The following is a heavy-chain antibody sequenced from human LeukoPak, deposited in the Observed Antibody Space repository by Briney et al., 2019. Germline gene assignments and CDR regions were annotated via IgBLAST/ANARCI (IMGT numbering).Heavy chain of an antibody. CDR3: ARDSSGYYFFDY. CDR1: GGSISSSSYY. V-gene: IGHV4-39*07. Sequence: SETLSLTCTVSGGSISSSSYYWGWIRQPPGKGLEWIGSIYYSGSTYYNPSLKSRVTISVDTSKNQFSLKLSSVTAADTAVYYCARDSSGYYFFDYWGQGTLVTVSS. CDR2: IYYSGST. D-gene: IGHD3-22*01. J-gene: IGHJ4*02.